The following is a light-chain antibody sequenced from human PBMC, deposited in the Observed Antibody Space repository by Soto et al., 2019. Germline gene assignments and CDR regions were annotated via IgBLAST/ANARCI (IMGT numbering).Light chain of an antibody. V-gene: IGKV1-5*01. Sequence: DIQMTQSPSTPSASVGDRVTITCRPSQNIGKWLAWYQQKPGKAPKLLVYDASTLQSGVASRFSGSGSGTEFTLIISGLQPDDSATYYCQQYTNTNNPWMFGQGTKVDIK. CDR1: QNIGKW. CDR3: QQYTNTNNPWM. J-gene: IGKJ1*01. CDR2: DAS.